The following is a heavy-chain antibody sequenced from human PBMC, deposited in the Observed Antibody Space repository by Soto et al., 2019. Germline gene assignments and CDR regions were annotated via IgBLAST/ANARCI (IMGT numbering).Heavy chain of an antibody. CDR1: GYTFTSYY. CDR2: INPSGGST. Sequence: ASVKVSCKASGYTFTSYYMHWLRQAPGQGLEWMGIINPSGGSTSYAQKFQGRVTMTRDTSTSTVYMELSSLRSEDTAVYYCARVGDSSGYYRSWYFDLWGRGTLVTVSS. D-gene: IGHD3-22*01. J-gene: IGHJ2*01. CDR3: ARVGDSSGYYRSWYFDL. V-gene: IGHV1-46*01.